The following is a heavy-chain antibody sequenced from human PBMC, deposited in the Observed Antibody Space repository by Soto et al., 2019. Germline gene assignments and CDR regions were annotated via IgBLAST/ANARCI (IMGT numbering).Heavy chain of an antibody. CDR1: GYTFTSYY. CDR3: ARGGYRYGFDY. CDR2: INPSGGST. D-gene: IGHD5-18*01. Sequence: QVQLVQSGSEVKKPGASVKVSCKASGYTFTSYYMHWVRQAWVRQAPGQGLEWMGIINPSGGSTSYAQKFQGRVPMTRDTSTSTVYMELSSLRSEDTAVYYCARGGYRYGFDYWGQGTLVTVSS. J-gene: IGHJ4*02. V-gene: IGHV1-46*03.